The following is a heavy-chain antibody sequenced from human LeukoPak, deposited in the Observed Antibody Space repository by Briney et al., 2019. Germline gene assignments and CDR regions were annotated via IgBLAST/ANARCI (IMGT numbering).Heavy chain of an antibody. CDR3: APEPAYYYDSNRFDY. CDR1: GFTFSSYG. J-gene: IGHJ4*02. V-gene: IGHV3-30*03. D-gene: IGHD3-22*01. Sequence: GESLKISCAASGFTFSSYGMHWVRQAPGKGLEWVAVISYDGSNKYYADSVKGRFTISRDNSKNTLYLQMNSLRAEDTAVYYCAPEPAYYYDSNRFDYWGQGTLVTVSS. CDR2: ISYDGSNK.